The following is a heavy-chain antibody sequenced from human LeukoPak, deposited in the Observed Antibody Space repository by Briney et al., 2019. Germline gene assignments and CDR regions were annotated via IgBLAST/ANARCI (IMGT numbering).Heavy chain of an antibody. Sequence: SGTLSLTCTVSGGSISSSSYYWGWIRQPPGKGLEWIGSIYCSGSTYYNPSLKSRVTISVDTSKNQFSLKLSSVTAADTAVYYCAKSTPVEVDYWGQGALVTVSS. CDR3: AKSTPVEVDY. J-gene: IGHJ4*02. CDR2: IYCSGST. CDR1: GGSISSSSYY. V-gene: IGHV4-39*01.